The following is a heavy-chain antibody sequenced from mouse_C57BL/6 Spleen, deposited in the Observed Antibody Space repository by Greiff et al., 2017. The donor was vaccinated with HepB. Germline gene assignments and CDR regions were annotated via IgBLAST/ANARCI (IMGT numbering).Heavy chain of an antibody. CDR3: ARGIDYYGSSYYFDY. CDR1: GYTFTDYN. J-gene: IGHJ2*01. V-gene: IGHV1-18*01. D-gene: IGHD1-1*01. Sequence: VQLQQSGPELVKPGASVKIPCKASGYTFTDYNMDWVKQSHGKSLKWIGDINPNNGGTIYNQKFKGKATLTVDKSSSTAYMELRSLTSEDTAVYYCARGIDYYGSSYYFDYWGQGTTLTVSS. CDR2: INPNNGGT.